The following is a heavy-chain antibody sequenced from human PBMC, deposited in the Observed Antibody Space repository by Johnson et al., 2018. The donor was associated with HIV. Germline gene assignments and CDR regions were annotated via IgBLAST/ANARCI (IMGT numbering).Heavy chain of an antibody. Sequence: EVQLVESGGGLVQPGGSLRLSCAASGFTFSSYAMSWVRQAPGKGLEWVSAISGSGGSTYYADSVRGRFTISRDNSKNTLYLYMNSLRAEDTAVYYCARDPYYDFLTGPRDAFDIWGQGTMVTVSS. D-gene: IGHD3-9*01. J-gene: IGHJ3*02. CDR3: ARDPYYDFLTGPRDAFDI. CDR2: ISGSGGST. CDR1: GFTFSSYA. V-gene: IGHV3-23*04.